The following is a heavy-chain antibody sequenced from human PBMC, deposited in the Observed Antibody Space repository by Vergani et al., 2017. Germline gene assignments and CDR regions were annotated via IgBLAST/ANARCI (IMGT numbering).Heavy chain of an antibody. V-gene: IGHV3-30*02. J-gene: IGHJ6*02. CDR3: ARGRPAAMGAPYGMDV. CDR2: IRYDGSSE. D-gene: IGHD2-2*01. CDR1: GFTLNTYG. Sequence: QVQILQSGGGVVQPGGSLRLSCTLSGFTLNTYGIHWVRQAPGKGLEWVSFIRYDGSSEYYGDSVKGRFTISRDNSKNTLYLQMNSLRAEDTAVYYCARGRPAAMGAPYGMDVWGQGTTVTVSS.